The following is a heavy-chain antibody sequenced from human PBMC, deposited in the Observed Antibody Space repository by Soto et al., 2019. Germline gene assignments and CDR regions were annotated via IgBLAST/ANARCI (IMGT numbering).Heavy chain of an antibody. CDR1: GYTFTSYY. J-gene: IGHJ5*02. D-gene: IGHD4-17*01. CDR3: AGGGQPYGRKGWFHP. Sequence: QVQLVQSGAEVKKPGASVKVSCKASGYTFTSYYMHWVRQAPGQGLEWMGIINPSGGSTSYAQKFQGQSNHTQDTATGTGHTELNSPRSEDTAGYYCAGGGQPYGRKGWFHPWGQGTLVPVSS. CDR2: INPSGGST. V-gene: IGHV1-46*01.